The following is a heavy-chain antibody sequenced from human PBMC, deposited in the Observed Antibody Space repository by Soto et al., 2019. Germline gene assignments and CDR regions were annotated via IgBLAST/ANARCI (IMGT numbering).Heavy chain of an antibody. J-gene: IGHJ4*02. CDR1: GFTFSSNW. Sequence: GGSLRLSCAASGFTFSSNWMNWVRQAPGKGLEWVANIKQDGSEKYYVDSVKGRFTISRDNAKNSLYLQMNSLRAEDTALYYCARDLGYCSGGTCYSVLDYWGQGTLVTVSS. D-gene: IGHD2-15*01. CDR2: IKQDGSEK. V-gene: IGHV3-7*01. CDR3: ARDLGYCSGGTCYSVLDY.